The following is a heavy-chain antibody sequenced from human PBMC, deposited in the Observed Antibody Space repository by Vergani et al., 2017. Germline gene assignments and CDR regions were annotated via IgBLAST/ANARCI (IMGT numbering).Heavy chain of an antibody. D-gene: IGHD4-17*01. Sequence: VQLQESGPGLLKPSETLSLTCSVAGASISSYFWSWIRQPAGKGLEWLGRVHTDGTAYYNPSLRTRVRLSADLSQSQFSLKLSSVTAADTAVYYCARGRYMTTVTRFDYWGQGTLVTVSS. CDR1: GASISSYF. CDR3: ARGRYMTTVTRFDY. J-gene: IGHJ4*02. CDR2: VHTDGTA. V-gene: IGHV4-4*07.